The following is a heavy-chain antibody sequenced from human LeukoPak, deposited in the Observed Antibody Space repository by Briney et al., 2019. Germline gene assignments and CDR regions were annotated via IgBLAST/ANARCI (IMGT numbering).Heavy chain of an antibody. Sequence: SGPTLVNPTQTLALTCTFSGFSLRTCGVGVGWIRQPPGKPLEWLALIYWDDDKRCSPSLKSRLTITKDTSKNQVVLTMTNMDPVDTATYYCAHRGYDSLFDYWGQGTLVTVSS. V-gene: IGHV2-5*02. J-gene: IGHJ4*02. CDR1: GFSLRTCGVG. CDR2: IYWDDDK. CDR3: AHRGYDSLFDY. D-gene: IGHD5-12*01.